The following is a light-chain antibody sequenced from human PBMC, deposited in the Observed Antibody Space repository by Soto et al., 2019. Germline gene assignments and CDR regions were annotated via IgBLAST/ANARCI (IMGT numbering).Light chain of an antibody. V-gene: IGLV2-14*01. CDR1: SSDVGGYNY. CDR2: DVS. Sequence: QSVLTQPASVSGSPGQSITISCTGTSSDVGGYNYVSWYQQNPGKAPKLMIYDVSNRPSGVSNRFSGSKSGSTASLTISGLQAEDEADYYCTSYTSSSTLYVLGTGTKLTVL. J-gene: IGLJ1*01. CDR3: TSYTSSSTLYV.